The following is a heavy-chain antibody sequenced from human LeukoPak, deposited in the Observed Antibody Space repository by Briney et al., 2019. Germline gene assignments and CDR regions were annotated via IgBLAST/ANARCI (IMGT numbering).Heavy chain of an antibody. CDR2: IYPSGNI. CDR3: VESGGWGFDH. D-gene: IGHD3-16*01. J-gene: IGHJ4*02. CDR1: GFTFSNSY. Sequence: GGSLRLSCAASGFTFSNSYMSWVRQAPGKGLEWVSLIYPSGNIYYADSVKGRFTISRDNSKNTLSLQMNSLRVEDTAVYYCVESGGWGFDHWGQGTPVTASS. V-gene: IGHV3-53*01.